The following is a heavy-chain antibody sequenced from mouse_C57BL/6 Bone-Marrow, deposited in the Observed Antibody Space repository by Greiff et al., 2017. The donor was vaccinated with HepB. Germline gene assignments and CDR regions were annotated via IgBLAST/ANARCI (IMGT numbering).Heavy chain of an antibody. Sequence: VQLQQPGAELVMPGASVKLSCKASGYTFTSYWMHWVKQRPGQGLEWIGEIDPSDSYTNYNQKFKGKSTLTVDKSSSTAYMQLSSLTSEDSAVYYWARGEFITTVVAKEYYAKDYGGQGTSVTVSA. V-gene: IGHV1-69*01. CDR1: GYTFTSYW. CDR2: IDPSDSYT. CDR3: ARGEFITTVVAKEYYAKDY. J-gene: IGHJ4*01. D-gene: IGHD1-1*01.